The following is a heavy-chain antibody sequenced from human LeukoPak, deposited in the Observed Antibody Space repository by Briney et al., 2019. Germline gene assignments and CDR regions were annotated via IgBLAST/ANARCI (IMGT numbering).Heavy chain of an antibody. CDR3: ARDRLELRGASYYYYMDV. CDR2: ISSSSSTI. D-gene: IGHD1-7*01. CDR1: GFTFSSYS. V-gene: IGHV3-48*01. J-gene: IGHJ6*03. Sequence: GGSLRLSCAASGFTFSSYSMNWVRQAPGKGLEWVSYISSSSSTIYYADSVKGRFTISRDNAKNSLYLQMNSLRAEDTAVYYCARDRLELRGASYYYYMDVWGKGITVTVSS.